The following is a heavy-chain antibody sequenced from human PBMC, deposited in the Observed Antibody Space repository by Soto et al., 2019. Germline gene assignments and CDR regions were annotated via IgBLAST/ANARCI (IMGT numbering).Heavy chain of an antibody. CDR2: IYYSGST. J-gene: IGHJ5*02. CDR1: GGSISSYY. Sequence: SETLSLTCTVPGGSISSYYWSWIRQPPGKGLEWIGYIYYSGSTNYNPSLKSRVTISVDTSKNQFSLMLSSVTAADTAVYYCASHREWGDRLNWFDPWGQGSLVTVSS. CDR3: ASHREWGDRLNWFDP. D-gene: IGHD1-26*01. V-gene: IGHV4-59*08.